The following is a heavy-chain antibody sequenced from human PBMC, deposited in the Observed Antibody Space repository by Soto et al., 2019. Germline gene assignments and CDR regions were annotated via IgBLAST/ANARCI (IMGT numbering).Heavy chain of an antibody. V-gene: IGHV1-3*01. J-gene: IGHJ4*02. D-gene: IGHD3-10*01. CDR1: WYKFTGYA. CDR3: ARDLVVGSQYDY. Sequence: SVKVSFKASWYKFTGYAIHWVRQAPGQRLEWMGWINAGNGNTKYSQKFQGRVTITRDTSATTAYLELSSLRSDDTAVYFCARDLVVGSQYDYWGQGTLVTVSS. CDR2: INAGNGNT.